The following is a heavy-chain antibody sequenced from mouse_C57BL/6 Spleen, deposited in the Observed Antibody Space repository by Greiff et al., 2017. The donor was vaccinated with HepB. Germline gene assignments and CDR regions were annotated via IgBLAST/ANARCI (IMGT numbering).Heavy chain of an antibody. CDR2: IDPSDSYT. D-gene: IGHD1-2*01. V-gene: IGHV1-69*01. CDR3: ARRGIREAMDY. Sequence: QVQLKQPGDELVMPGASVKLSCKASGYTFTSYWMHWVKQRPGQGLEWIGEIDPSDSYTNYNQKFKGKSTLTVDKSSSTAYMQLSSLTSEDSAVYYCARRGIREAMDYWGQGTSVTVSS. J-gene: IGHJ4*01. CDR1: GYTFTSYW.